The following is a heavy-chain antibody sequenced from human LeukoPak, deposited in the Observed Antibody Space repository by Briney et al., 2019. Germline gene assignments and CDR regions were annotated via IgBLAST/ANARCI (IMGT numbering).Heavy chain of an antibody. V-gene: IGHV4-4*07. CDR1: GVSISSYY. CDR2: IYTSGST. CDR3: ARDRYYDSSGYYWYFDL. D-gene: IGHD3-22*01. J-gene: IGHJ2*01. Sequence: SETLSLTCTVSGVSISSYYWSWIRQPAGKGLEWIGRIYTSGSTNYNPSLKSRVTISVDTSKNQFSLKLSSVTAADTAVYYCARDRYYDSSGYYWYFDLWGRGTLVTVSS.